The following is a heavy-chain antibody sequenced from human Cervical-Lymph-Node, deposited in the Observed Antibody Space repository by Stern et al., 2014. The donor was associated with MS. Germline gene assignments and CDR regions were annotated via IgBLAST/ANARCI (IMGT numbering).Heavy chain of an antibody. Sequence: QVQLQQWGPGLVKPSQTLSLTCTVSGGSINNGDYYWSWVRQHPGKGLEWLGSIYYSGATYYNPSLKGRLTISVDTSKRHFSLKLTSVTAADTAVYYCARELSGMYGMDVWGQGTTVTVSS. D-gene: IGHD1-1*01. V-gene: IGHV4-31*03. CDR2: IYYSGAT. CDR1: GGSINNGDYY. J-gene: IGHJ6*02. CDR3: ARELSGMYGMDV.